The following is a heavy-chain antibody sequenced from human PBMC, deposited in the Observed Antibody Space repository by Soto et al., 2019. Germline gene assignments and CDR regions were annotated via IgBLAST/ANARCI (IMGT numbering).Heavy chain of an antibody. CDR1: GLTLSNYA. CDR2: IRGGQGAT. V-gene: IGHV3-23*01. CDR3: AKPPIWLSEHVNY. Sequence: EVQLLESGGGLAQPGGSLRLSCVASGLTLSNYAMTWVRQAPGKGLEWVSAIRGGQGATFYADSVRGRFTISRDDSKNTLSLQMNSLRAEDTAVYYCAKPPIWLSEHVNYWGQGTLVTVSS. D-gene: IGHD3-10*01. J-gene: IGHJ4*02.